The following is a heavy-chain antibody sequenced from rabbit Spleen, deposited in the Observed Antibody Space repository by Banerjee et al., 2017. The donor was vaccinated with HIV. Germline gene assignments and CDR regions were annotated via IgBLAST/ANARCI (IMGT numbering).Heavy chain of an antibody. V-gene: IGHV1S45*01. J-gene: IGHJ6*01. CDR2: IYAGSSDTT. CDR1: GFSFSSTYW. Sequence: QEQLEESGGDLVKPGTSLTLTCTASGFSFSSTYWMCWVRQAPGKGLEWIACIYAGSSDTTWYASWAKGRFSISKTSSTTVTLQMTSLTAADRATYFCARDTSSSFSSYGMDLWGPGTLVTVS. CDR3: ARDTSSSFSSYGMDL. D-gene: IGHD1-1*01.